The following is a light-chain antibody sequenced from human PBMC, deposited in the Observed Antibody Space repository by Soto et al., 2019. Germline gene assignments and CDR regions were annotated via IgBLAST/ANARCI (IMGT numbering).Light chain of an antibody. Sequence: QSVLTQSPSVSEAPRQRVTISCSGSSSNIGNNAVNWYQQLPGKAPKLLIYYDHLLPSGVSDRFSGSKSGTSASLAISGLQSEDEADYYCAAWDDSLNGVVFGGGTKLTVL. V-gene: IGLV1-36*01. J-gene: IGLJ2*01. CDR2: YDH. CDR1: SSNIGNNA. CDR3: AAWDDSLNGVV.